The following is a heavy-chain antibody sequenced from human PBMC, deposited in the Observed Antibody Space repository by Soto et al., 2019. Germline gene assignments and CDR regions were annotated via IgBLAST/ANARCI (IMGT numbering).Heavy chain of an antibody. CDR1: GFTFSSYA. Sequence: GGSLRLSCAASGFTFSSYAMSWVRQAPGKGLEWVSAISGSGGSTYYADSVKGRFTISRDNSKNTLYLQMNSLRAEDTAVYYCAKSPAGGCSGGSCYSGYYYGMDVWGQGTTDTVSS. V-gene: IGHV3-23*01. CDR2: ISGSGGST. CDR3: AKSPAGGCSGGSCYSGYYYGMDV. J-gene: IGHJ6*02. D-gene: IGHD2-15*01.